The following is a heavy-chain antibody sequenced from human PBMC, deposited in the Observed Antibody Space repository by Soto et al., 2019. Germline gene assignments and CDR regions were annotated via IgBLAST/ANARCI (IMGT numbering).Heavy chain of an antibody. CDR2: INPNSGGT. V-gene: IGHV1-2*04. CDR3: ARDPDRCSSTSCYPAFDI. CDR1: GGGFSSYT. J-gene: IGHJ3*02. Sequence: GALVKGSRKAAGGGFSSYTSSCVLLTTGQGLECMGWINPNSGGTNYAQKFQGWVTMTRDTSISTAYMELSRLISDDTAVYYCARDPDRCSSTSCYPAFDIWGQGTMVTVSS. D-gene: IGHD2-2*01.